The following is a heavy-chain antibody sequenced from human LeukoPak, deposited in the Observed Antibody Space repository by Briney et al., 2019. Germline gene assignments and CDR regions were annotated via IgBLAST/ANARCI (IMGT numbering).Heavy chain of an antibody. D-gene: IGHD6-13*01. CDR3: ARVRYSSSWAWEFDY. Sequence: PGGSLRLSWAASGFTFSDYYMSWIRQAPAKGLEWVSYISSSSSYTNYADSEKGRFTISRDNAKNSLYLQMNSLRAEDTAVYYCARVRYSSSWAWEFDYWGQGTLVTVSS. CDR1: GFTFSDYY. V-gene: IGHV3-11*06. CDR2: ISSSSSYT. J-gene: IGHJ4*02.